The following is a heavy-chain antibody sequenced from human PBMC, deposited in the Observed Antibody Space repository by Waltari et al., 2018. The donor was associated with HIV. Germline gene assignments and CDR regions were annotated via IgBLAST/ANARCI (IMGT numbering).Heavy chain of an antibody. Sequence: QVQLQESGPGLVKPSETLSLTCTVSDGSVSSGSHYWSWIRQPPGKGLGWIGYIYYSGRTNYNPSLKSRVTISVDTSKNQFSLKLSSVTAADTAVYYCARKYDSDAFDSWGQGTMVTVSS. CDR3: ARKYDSDAFDS. J-gene: IGHJ3*02. CDR2: IYYSGRT. CDR1: DGSVSSGSHY. V-gene: IGHV4-61*01. D-gene: IGHD3-16*01.